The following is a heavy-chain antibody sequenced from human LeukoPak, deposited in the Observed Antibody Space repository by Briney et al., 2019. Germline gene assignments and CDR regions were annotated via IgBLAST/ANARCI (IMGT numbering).Heavy chain of an antibody. D-gene: IGHD4-17*01. CDR1: GFTFSSYA. CDR3: AKDQPPYGDYPDAFDY. V-gene: IGHV3-23*01. Sequence: PGGSLRLSCAASGFTFSSYAMSWVRQAPGKGLEWVSAISGSGGSTYYADSVKGRFTISRDNSKNTLYLQMNSLRAEDTAVYYCAKDQPPYGDYPDAFDYWGQGTLVTVSS. J-gene: IGHJ4*02. CDR2: ISGSGGST.